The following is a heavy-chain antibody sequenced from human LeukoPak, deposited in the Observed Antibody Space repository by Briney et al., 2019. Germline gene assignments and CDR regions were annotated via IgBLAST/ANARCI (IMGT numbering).Heavy chain of an antibody. Sequence: SETLSLTCSVSGVSISSGDYRWAWIRQPPGEGLEWIGSIYRSGVTSYNPSLKSRLTISVNTFNDQFSLKLSSVTATDMAVYYCARQIGGFRWAFDSWGQGTLVTVSS. J-gene: IGHJ4*02. CDR3: ARQIGGFRWAFDS. CDR2: IYRSGVT. CDR1: GVSISSGDYR. V-gene: IGHV4-39*01. D-gene: IGHD2/OR15-2a*01.